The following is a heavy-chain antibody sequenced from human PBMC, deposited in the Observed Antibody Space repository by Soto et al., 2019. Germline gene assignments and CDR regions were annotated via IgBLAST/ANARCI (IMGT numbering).Heavy chain of an antibody. CDR3: ARDLWGYCGADCYPLDV. V-gene: IGHV4-59*01. Sequence: QVRLQESGPGLVKPSETLSLTCTVSGGSISSYYWSWIRQPPGKGLEWIGYMYNTGSTIYNPSLKSRLTISVDXSXNXXSLKLNSVTAADTAVYYCARDLWGYCGADCYPLDVWGQGTTVTVSS. J-gene: IGHJ6*02. CDR2: MYNTGST. D-gene: IGHD2-21*02. CDR1: GGSISSYY.